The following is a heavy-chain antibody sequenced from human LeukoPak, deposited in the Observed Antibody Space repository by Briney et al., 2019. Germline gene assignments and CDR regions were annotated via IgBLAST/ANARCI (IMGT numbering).Heavy chain of an antibody. J-gene: IGHJ6*02. D-gene: IGHD3-22*01. Sequence: ASVMVSCKASGYTFTSYGMSWVRQAPGQGLEWMGWINGYSGDTKYAQQLQGRVTMTKDTFTSTAYMELRSLRSDDTAVYYCAREGGRHYDSSGYYPLDYGMDVWGQGTTVTVSS. CDR1: GYTFTSYG. CDR3: AREGGRHYDSSGYYPLDYGMDV. V-gene: IGHV1-18*01. CDR2: INGYSGDT.